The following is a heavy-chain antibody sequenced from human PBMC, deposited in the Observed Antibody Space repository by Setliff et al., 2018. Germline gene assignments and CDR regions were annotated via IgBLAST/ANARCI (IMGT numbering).Heavy chain of an antibody. D-gene: IGHD2-21*01. CDR1: GGSVKSHY. J-gene: IGHJ6*03. CDR3: ARAFIVAPTLFFRRRKGNYMDV. CDR2: INHSGGT. V-gene: IGHV4-34*01. Sequence: SETLSLTCTVSGGSVKSHYWSWIRQPPGKGLEWIGEINHSGGTSYNPSLMSRVTISVDTSKNQFSLKLNSVTAADTAVYYCARAFIVAPTLFFRRRKGNYMDVWGKGTTVTVSS.